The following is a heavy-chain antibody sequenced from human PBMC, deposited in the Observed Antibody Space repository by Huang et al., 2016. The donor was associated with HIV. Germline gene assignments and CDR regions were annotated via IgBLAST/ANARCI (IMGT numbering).Heavy chain of an antibody. CDR3: AKDQGQWLAYFDS. Sequence: VRLVQSGGGVVQPGRSLRLSCVASGITFRNYAMHWVRQAPGRGRGWVAGNSADGSGQYYVDSVKGRFSISKDNSNETLFLEMRSLKSEDTAVYFCAKDQGQWLAYFDSWGQGTLVTVSS. J-gene: IGHJ4*02. CDR2: NSADGSGQ. D-gene: IGHD6-19*01. V-gene: IGHV3-30*18. CDR1: GITFRNYA.